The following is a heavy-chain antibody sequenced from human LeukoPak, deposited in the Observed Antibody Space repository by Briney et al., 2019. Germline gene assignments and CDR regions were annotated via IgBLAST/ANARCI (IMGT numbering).Heavy chain of an antibody. J-gene: IGHJ4*02. CDR1: GFTFSNTW. Sequence: PGGSLRLSCAASGFTFSNTWMSWVRQAPGKGLEWVAFIRYDGSNKYYADSVKGRFTISRENSKNTLYLQMNSLRAEDTAVYYCAKLSYYYGSGSYHPFYYWGQGTLVTVSS. CDR2: IRYDGSNK. CDR3: AKLSYYYGSGSYHPFYY. D-gene: IGHD3-10*01. V-gene: IGHV3-30*02.